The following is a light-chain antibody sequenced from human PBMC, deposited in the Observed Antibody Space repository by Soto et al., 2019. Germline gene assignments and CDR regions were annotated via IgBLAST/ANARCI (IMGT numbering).Light chain of an antibody. J-gene: IGKJ4*01. Sequence: DIVMTQSPDSLAVSLGERATINCKSSQSVLYSSNNKNYLAWYQQRPGQSPKLLIYWASTREYGVPDRFSGSGSGTDFTLTISSLQAEDVAVYYCQQYYITPLTFGGGTKVDIK. V-gene: IGKV4-1*01. CDR2: WAS. CDR1: QSVLYSSNNKNY. CDR3: QQYYITPLT.